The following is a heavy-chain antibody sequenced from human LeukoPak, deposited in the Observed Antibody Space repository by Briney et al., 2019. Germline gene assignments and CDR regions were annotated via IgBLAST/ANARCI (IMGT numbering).Heavy chain of an antibody. CDR1: GLTFSSYA. D-gene: IGHD1-26*01. Sequence: GGSLRLSCAASGLTFSSYATSWVRQAPGKGLEWVSGVYSSGVSTYYADPVEGRFSISRDNSKNTVFLQMNSLRAEDTAIYYCARQVGSTRYYFDSWGQGTLVTVSS. V-gene: IGHV3-23*01. CDR3: ARQVGSTRYYFDS. J-gene: IGHJ4*02. CDR2: VYSSGVST.